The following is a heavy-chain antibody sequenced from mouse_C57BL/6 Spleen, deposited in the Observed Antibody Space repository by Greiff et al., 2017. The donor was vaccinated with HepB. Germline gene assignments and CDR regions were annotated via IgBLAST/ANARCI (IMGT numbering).Heavy chain of an antibody. Sequence: QVQLQQSGPELVKPGASVKISCKASGYAFSSSWMNWVKQRPGKGLEWIGRIYPGDGDTNYNGKFKGKATLTADKSSSTAYMQLSSLTSEDSAVYFCASDGYWNAYWGQGTLVTVSA. D-gene: IGHD2-3*01. CDR2: IYPGDGDT. J-gene: IGHJ3*01. CDR1: GYAFSSSW. CDR3: ASDGYWNAY. V-gene: IGHV1-82*01.